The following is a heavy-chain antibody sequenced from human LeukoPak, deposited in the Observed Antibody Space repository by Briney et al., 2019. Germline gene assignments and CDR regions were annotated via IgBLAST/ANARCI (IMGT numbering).Heavy chain of an antibody. Sequence: SETLSLTCTVSGGSISSNYWSWIRQPPGKGLECIGYIFYSGDIRYNPSLKSRVTISVDTSKNQFSLKLSSVTAADTAVYYCARHRRRGATTTYYYGMDVWGQGTTVTVSS. V-gene: IGHV4-59*08. CDR2: IFYSGDI. D-gene: IGHD1-26*01. CDR1: GGSISSNY. CDR3: ARHRRRGATTTYYYGMDV. J-gene: IGHJ6*02.